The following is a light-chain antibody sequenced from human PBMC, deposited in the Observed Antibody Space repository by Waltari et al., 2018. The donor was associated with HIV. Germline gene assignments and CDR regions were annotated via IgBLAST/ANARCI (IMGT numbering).Light chain of an antibody. CDR2: SNN. J-gene: IGLJ3*02. Sequence: QSVLTQPPSASGTPGQRVTISCSGSRSNIASNTVNWYQQLPGTAPKLLICSNNQRPSGVPDRVSGSKSGTSASRAISGLQSEDEADYYCAAWDDNLNGGVFGGGTKLTVL. CDR3: AAWDDNLNGGV. V-gene: IGLV1-44*01. CDR1: RSNIASNT.